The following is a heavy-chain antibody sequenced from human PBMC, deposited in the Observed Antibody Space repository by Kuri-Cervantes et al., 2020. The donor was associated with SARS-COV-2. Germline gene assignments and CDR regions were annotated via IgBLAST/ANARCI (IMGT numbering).Heavy chain of an antibody. CDR2: IHYSGGT. Sequence: SETLSLTCTVSGGSISGSSYYWGWIRQPPGKGLGWIGSIHYSGGTYYNPSLKTRATISVDTSKNQFSLRLSSVTAADTAVYYCARLYDSSGYYYPAFDYWGQGTLVTVSS. CDR3: ARLYDSSGYYYPAFDY. V-gene: IGHV4-39*01. J-gene: IGHJ4*02. D-gene: IGHD3-22*01. CDR1: GGSISGSSYY.